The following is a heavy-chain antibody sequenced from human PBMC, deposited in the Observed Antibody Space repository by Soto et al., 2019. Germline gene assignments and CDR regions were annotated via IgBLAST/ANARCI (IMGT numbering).Heavy chain of an antibody. CDR2: ISWNSGNI. CDR3: AKSLKIFGLATTRSGPLDS. CDR1: VFTFDNYA. D-gene: IGHD3-3*01. J-gene: IGHJ4*02. V-gene: IGHV3-9*01. Sequence: EVHLMESGGGWVQPGRSLRLSCAASVFTFDNYAMHWVRQAPGKGLEWVSGISWNSGNIGYADSVKGRFTIARDNAKTSLYLEMNSLRAEDTALYYCAKSLKIFGLATTRSGPLDSWGQGALVTVSS.